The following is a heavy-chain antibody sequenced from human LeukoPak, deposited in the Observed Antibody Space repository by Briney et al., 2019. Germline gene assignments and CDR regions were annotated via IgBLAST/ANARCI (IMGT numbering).Heavy chain of an antibody. V-gene: IGHV3-30*02. Sequence: GGSLRLSCAASGFTFSTYGIHWIRQAPGKGLEWVALIRFDGINKFYADSVKGRFTVSRDNFKNTVHLQMSSLRAEDTAVYYCAKIGLGSSSWWYFDYWGQGALVTVSS. CDR2: IRFDGINK. CDR1: GFTFSTYG. CDR3: AKIGLGSSSWWYFDY. D-gene: IGHD6-13*01. J-gene: IGHJ4*02.